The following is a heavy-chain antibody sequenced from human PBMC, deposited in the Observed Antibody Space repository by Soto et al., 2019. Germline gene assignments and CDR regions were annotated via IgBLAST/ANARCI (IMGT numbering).Heavy chain of an antibody. D-gene: IGHD3-9*01. CDR3: AKDSATDNYFDY. CDR2: ISWDGGST. V-gene: IGHV3-43*01. Sequence: EEQLVESGGVVVQPGGSLRLSCAASGFTFDDYTMHWVRQAPGKGLEWLSLISWDGGSTYYADSVKGRFTISRDNSKNSLYLQMNSLRTEDTALYYCAKDSATDNYFDYWGQGTLVTVSS. J-gene: IGHJ4*02. CDR1: GFTFDDYT.